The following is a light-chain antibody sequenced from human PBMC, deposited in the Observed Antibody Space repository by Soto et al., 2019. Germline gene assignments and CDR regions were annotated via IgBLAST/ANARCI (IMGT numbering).Light chain of an antibody. CDR3: CSYGGTYTYV. V-gene: IGLV2-11*01. Sequence: QSALTQPRSVSGSPGQSVTISCTGTSSDVGAYKYVSWYQQHPDKAPKVMIYDVTKRPSGVPDRFSGSKSGNTASLTISGLQAEDEADYYCCSYGGTYTYVFGTGTKLTVL. CDR2: DVT. CDR1: SSDVGAYKY. J-gene: IGLJ1*01.